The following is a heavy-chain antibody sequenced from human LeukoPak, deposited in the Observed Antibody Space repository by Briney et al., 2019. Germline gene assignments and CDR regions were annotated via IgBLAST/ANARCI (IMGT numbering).Heavy chain of an antibody. CDR2: ISGSGHST. CDR3: TTVKVAIFRLHFDY. V-gene: IGHV3-23*01. Sequence: PGGSLRLSCAASGFTFTGYAMSWVRQAPGKGLEWVSAISGSGHSTDYADSVKGRFTISRDNSKNTLYLQMNSLRAEDTAVYYCTTVKVAIFRLHFDYWGQGTLVTVSS. CDR1: GFTFTGYA. D-gene: IGHD3-3*01. J-gene: IGHJ4*02.